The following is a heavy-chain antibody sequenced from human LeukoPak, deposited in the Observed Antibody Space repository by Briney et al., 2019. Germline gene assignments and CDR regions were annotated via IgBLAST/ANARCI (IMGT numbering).Heavy chain of an antibody. CDR2: IYSGGST. Sequence: PGGSLRLSCAASGFTFSSYSMNWVRQAPGKGLEWVSVIYSGGSTYYADSVKGRFTISRDNSKNTLYLQMNSLRAEDTAVYYCARDGYKEGPFDYWGQGTLVTVSS. CDR1: GFTFSSYS. D-gene: IGHD5-24*01. CDR3: ARDGYKEGPFDY. V-gene: IGHV3-53*01. J-gene: IGHJ4*02.